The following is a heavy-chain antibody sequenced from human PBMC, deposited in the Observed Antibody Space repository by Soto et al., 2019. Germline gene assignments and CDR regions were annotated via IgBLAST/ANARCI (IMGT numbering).Heavy chain of an antibody. Sequence: GGSLRLSCAASGFTFSSYAMHWVRQAPGKGLEWVAVISYDGSNKYYADSVKGRFTISRDNSKNTLYLQMNSLRAEDTAVYYCAVHGAVYGYMGPYFDYWGQGTLVTVSS. D-gene: IGHD5-18*01. CDR3: AVHGAVYGYMGPYFDY. CDR2: ISYDGSNK. J-gene: IGHJ4*02. V-gene: IGHV3-30-3*01. CDR1: GFTFSSYA.